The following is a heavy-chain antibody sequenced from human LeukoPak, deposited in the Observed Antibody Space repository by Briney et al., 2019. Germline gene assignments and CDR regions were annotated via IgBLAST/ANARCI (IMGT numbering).Heavy chain of an antibody. V-gene: IGHV3-30*02. CDR3: AKESSPRQLSWFDP. J-gene: IGHJ5*02. D-gene: IGHD6-13*01. Sequence: SGGSLRLSCAASGFTINGYGMHWVRQAPGKGLEWVTFIQNDGITSYYADSVKGRFTVSRDDSKNTVYLQMNSLRAEDTALYYCAKESSPRQLSWFDPWGQGTLVTVSS. CDR1: GFTINGYG. CDR2: IQNDGITS.